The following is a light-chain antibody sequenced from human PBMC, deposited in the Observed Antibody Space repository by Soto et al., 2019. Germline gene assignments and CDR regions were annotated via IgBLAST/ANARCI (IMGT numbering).Light chain of an antibody. CDR1: QSVFYDSNNKNY. V-gene: IGKV4-1*01. CDR3: QQYYTTPPL. J-gene: IGKJ2*01. Sequence: DIVMSQSPDSLAVSLGERATINCKSSQSVFYDSNNKNYLAWYQQKPGQPPKLLIYWASTRESGVPDRFSGSGSETDFTLTISRVQAEDAAVYFCQQYYTTPPLFGQGTKLEIK. CDR2: WAS.